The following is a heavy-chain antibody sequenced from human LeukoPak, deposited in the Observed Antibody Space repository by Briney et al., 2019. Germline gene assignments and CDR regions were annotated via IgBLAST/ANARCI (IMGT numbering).Heavy chain of an antibody. D-gene: IGHD2-15*01. V-gene: IGHV4-38-2*02. CDR1: GYSISSGYY. CDR3: AREVGDIVVP. CDR2: IYHSGST. J-gene: IGHJ5*02. Sequence: SETLSLTCTVSGYSISSGYYWGWIRQPPGKGLEWIGSIYHSGSTYYNPSLKSRVTISVDTSKNQFSLKLSSVTAADTAVYYCAREVGDIVVPWGQGTLVTASS.